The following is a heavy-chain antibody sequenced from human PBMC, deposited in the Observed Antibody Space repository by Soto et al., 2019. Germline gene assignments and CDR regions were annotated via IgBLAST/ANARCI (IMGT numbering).Heavy chain of an antibody. CDR1: GYSFMKYG. D-gene: IGHD2-2*01. CDR2: ISPYSGYT. Sequence: ASVKVSCKGFGYSFMKYGINWVRQAPGQGLEWVGWISPYSGYTHSAQKFHGRLTLTTDTAASTAYMELRILRSADTALYYCAREASVLIPAAQPSRFDSWGQGALVTVSS. V-gene: IGHV1-18*01. J-gene: IGHJ4*02. CDR3: AREASVLIPAAQPSRFDS.